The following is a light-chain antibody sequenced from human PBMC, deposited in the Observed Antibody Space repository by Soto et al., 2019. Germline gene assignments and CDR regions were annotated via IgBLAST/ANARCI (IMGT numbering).Light chain of an antibody. CDR2: AGS. CDR1: SSDVGSYNL. CDR3: CSYAGSSTSVV. J-gene: IGLJ2*01. Sequence: QSALTQPASVSGSPGQSITISCTGTSSDVGSYNLVSWYQQHPGKAPKLMMYAGSKRPSGVSNRFSGSKSGNTASLTISGLQAEDEADYYCCSYAGSSTSVVFGGGTKLTVL. V-gene: IGLV2-23*01.